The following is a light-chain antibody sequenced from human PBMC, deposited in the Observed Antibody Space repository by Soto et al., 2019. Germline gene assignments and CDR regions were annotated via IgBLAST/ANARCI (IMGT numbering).Light chain of an antibody. CDR2: DVS. Sequence: QSALTQPRWVSVSPGQSVTISCTGTSSDVGGYNYVSWYQQHPGKAPKLMIYDVSKRPSGVPDRFSGSKSGNTASLTISGLQAEDEADYYCCSYAGSYTFYVFGTGTKVTVL. J-gene: IGLJ1*01. CDR1: SSDVGGYNY. CDR3: CSYAGSYTFYV. V-gene: IGLV2-11*01.